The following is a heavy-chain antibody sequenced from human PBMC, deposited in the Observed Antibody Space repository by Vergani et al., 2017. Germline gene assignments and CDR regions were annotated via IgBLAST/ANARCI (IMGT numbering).Heavy chain of an antibody. CDR2: INHSGST. CDR3: ARVPAPFYYYYGMDV. J-gene: IGHJ6*02. V-gene: IGHV4-34*01. CDR1: GGSFSGYY. Sequence: QVQLPQWGAGLLKPSETLSLTCAVYGGSFSGYYWSWIRQPPGKGLEWIGEINHSGSTNYNPSLKSRVTISVDTSKNQFSLKLSSVTAADTAVYYCARVPAPFYYYYGMDVWGQGTTVTVSS.